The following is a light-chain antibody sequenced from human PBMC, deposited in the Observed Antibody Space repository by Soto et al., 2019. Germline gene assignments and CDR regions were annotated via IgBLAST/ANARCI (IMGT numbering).Light chain of an antibody. CDR1: QDISNY. J-gene: IGKJ2*01. Sequence: DVQMTQSPSSLSASVRDRVTITCQASQDISNYLNWYQQKPGKAPKLLIYDASNLETGVPSRFSGSGSGTDFTFTISSLQPADIATYYCQQYDNSLYTFGQGTKLEIK. V-gene: IGKV1-33*01. CDR2: DAS. CDR3: QQYDNSLYT.